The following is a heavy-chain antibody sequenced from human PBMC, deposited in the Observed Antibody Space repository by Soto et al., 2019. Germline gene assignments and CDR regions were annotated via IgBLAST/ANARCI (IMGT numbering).Heavy chain of an antibody. CDR2: ISGGGTNT. CDR1: GFTFSSYA. CDR3: AKDEYYYSRSGYYIFDY. V-gene: IGHV3-23*01. J-gene: IGHJ4*02. D-gene: IGHD3-22*01. Sequence: GGSLRLSCAASGFTFSSYAMSWVRQAPGKGLEWVAAISGGGTNTNYGDSVKGRFTISRDNSKNTLYLQMNSLRPEDTALYYCAKDEYYYSRSGYYIFDYWGQGTLVTVSS.